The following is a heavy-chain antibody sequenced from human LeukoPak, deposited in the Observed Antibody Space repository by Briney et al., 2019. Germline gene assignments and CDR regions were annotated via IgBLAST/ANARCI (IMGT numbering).Heavy chain of an antibody. CDR2: INPSGGST. CDR1: GYTFTSYY. V-gene: IGHV1-46*01. CDR3: AASEQQLVILGSRDWFDP. D-gene: IGHD6-13*01. Sequence: ASVKVSCKASGYTFTSYYMHWVRQAPGQGLEWMGIINPSGGSTSYAQEFQGRVTMTRDTSTSTVYMELSSLRSEDTAVYYCAASEQQLVILGSRDWFDPWGQGALVTVSS. J-gene: IGHJ5*02.